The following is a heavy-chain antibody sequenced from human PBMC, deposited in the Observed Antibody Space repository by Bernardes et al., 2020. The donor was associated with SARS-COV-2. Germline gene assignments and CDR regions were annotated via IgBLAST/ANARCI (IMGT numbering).Heavy chain of an antibody. V-gene: IGHV4-59*01. Sequence: SETLSLTCTVSGGSISSYYWSWIRQPPGKGLEWIGYIYYSGSTNYNPSLKSRVTISVDTSKNQFSLKLSAVTAADTAVYYFARGDAYYDILTGYYSYYFDYWGLGNLVTGSS. D-gene: IGHD3-9*01. J-gene: IGHJ4*02. CDR3: ARGDAYYDILTGYYSYYFDY. CDR2: IYYSGST. CDR1: GGSISSYY.